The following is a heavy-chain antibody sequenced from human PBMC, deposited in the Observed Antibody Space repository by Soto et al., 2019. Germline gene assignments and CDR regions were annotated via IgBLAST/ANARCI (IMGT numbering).Heavy chain of an antibody. CDR1: GFTFSSHA. CDR3: AKDRYGDYGHNDY. CDR2: VDGSGGDT. D-gene: IGHD4-17*01. J-gene: IGHJ4*02. Sequence: GGSLRLSCAASGFTFSSHAMGWLRQAPGTGPEWVAFVDGSGGDTSYADYVKGRFTISRDNSDNSLYLDMNSLRAEDTGRYFCAKDRYGDYGHNDYWGQGTLVTVSS. V-gene: IGHV3-23*01.